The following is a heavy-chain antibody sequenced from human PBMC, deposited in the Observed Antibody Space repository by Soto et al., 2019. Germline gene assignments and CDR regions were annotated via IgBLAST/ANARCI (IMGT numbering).Heavy chain of an antibody. CDR3: ATCVSGSYEVYYFDY. D-gene: IGHD1-26*01. V-gene: IGHV4-59*01. CDR2: VYQSGTT. J-gene: IGHJ4*02. CDR1: GASIRGYY. Sequence: SETLSLTCTVSGASIRGYYWTWIRQTLGKGLEWVGYVYQSGTTNYNPSLKSRVTMSTDTSKNQIYLSLSSVTAADAAGSSCATCVSGSYEVYYFDYWGQGPLVTV.